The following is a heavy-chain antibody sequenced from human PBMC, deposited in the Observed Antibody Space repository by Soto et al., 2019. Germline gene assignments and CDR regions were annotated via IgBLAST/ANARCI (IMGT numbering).Heavy chain of an antibody. V-gene: IGHV1-46*01. CDR2: INPSGGST. CDR1: GYTFTSYY. Sequence: ASVKVSCKASGYTFTSYYMHWVRQAPGQGLEWMGIINPSGGSTSYAQKFQGRVTMTRDTSTSTVYMELSSLRSEDTAVYYCARDIAAAGISFDPWGQGTLVTVS. CDR3: ARDIAAAGISFDP. D-gene: IGHD6-13*01. J-gene: IGHJ5*02.